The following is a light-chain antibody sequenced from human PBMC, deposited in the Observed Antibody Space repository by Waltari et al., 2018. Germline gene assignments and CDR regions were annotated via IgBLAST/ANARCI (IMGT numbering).Light chain of an antibody. Sequence: EIVMTQSPATLSVSPGERATLSCRASQGVSSNLAWYQQKLGQAPRPLIYGVSTRATGIPARFSGSGSGTEFTLTISSLQSEDFAVYYCQQYNNWPRSFGQGTRLEIK. CDR2: GVS. J-gene: IGKJ5*01. CDR3: QQYNNWPRS. V-gene: IGKV3-15*01. CDR1: QGVSSN.